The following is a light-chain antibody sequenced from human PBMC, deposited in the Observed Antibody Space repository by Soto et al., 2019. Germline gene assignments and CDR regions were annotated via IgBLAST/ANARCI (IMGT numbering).Light chain of an antibody. Sequence: EIVLTQSPGTLSLSPGERATLSCRASQSGSSSYLAWYQQKPGQAPRLLIYGASSRATGIPDRFSGSGSGTDFTLTISRLEPEDFAVYYCQQYRTFGQGTKVEIK. CDR3: QQYRT. V-gene: IGKV3-20*01. J-gene: IGKJ1*01. CDR1: QSGSSSY. CDR2: GAS.